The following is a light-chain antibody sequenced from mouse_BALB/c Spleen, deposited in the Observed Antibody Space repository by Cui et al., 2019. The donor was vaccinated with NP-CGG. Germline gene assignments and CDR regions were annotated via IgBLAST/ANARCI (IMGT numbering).Light chain of an antibody. Sequence: VVPQESAPTTSPGETVTLTCRSSTGAVTSSNYANWVQEKPDHLFTGLIGGTNNRVPGVPARFSGSLIGDKAALTITGAQTEDEAIYFCALWYSNHWVFGGGTKLTVL. V-gene: IGLV1*01. CDR1: TGAVTSSNY. CDR2: GTN. CDR3: ALWYSNHWV. J-gene: IGLJ1*01.